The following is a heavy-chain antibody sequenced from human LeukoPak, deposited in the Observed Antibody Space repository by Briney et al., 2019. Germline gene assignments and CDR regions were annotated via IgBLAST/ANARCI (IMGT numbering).Heavy chain of an antibody. J-gene: IGHJ6*02. CDR3: ARDGVVVVPAATSKDYYYYGMDV. Sequence: PGGSLRLSCAASGFTFSSYWMSWVRQAPGKGLEWVANIKQDGSEKYYVDSVKGRFTITRDNAKNSLYLQMNSLRAEDTAVYYCARDGVVVVPAATSKDYYYYGMDVWGQGTTVTVS. CDR2: IKQDGSEK. D-gene: IGHD2-2*01. CDR1: GFTFSSYW. V-gene: IGHV3-7*01.